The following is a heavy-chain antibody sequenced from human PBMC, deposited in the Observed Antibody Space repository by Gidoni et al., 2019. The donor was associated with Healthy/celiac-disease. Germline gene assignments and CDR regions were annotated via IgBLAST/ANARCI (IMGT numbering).Heavy chain of an antibody. J-gene: IGHJ4*02. D-gene: IGHD7-27*01. CDR3: ARQGTGAALPNY. Sequence: QVQLVQSGAEVKKPGASVKVYCTASGYTFTSYGISWVRQAPGLGLEWMGWISPYNGNTTYAQKRQGRVTMTTDTSTSTAYMELRRLRSDDTAVYYCARQGTGAALPNYWGQGTLVTVSS. CDR1: GYTFTSYG. V-gene: IGHV1-18*01. CDR2: ISPYNGNT.